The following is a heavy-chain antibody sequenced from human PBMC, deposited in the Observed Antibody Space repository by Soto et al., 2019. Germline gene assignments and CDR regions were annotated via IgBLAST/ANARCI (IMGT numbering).Heavy chain of an antibody. D-gene: IGHD2-2*01. CDR2: IIPILGIA. CDR1: GGTFSSYT. J-gene: IGHJ1*01. V-gene: IGHV1-69*02. Sequence: QVQLVQSGAEVKKPGSSVKVSCKASGGTFSSYTISWVRQAPGQGLEWMGRIIPILGIANYAQKFQGRVTITADKSTSTAYMELSSLRSEDTAVYYCARGRTVPNPGVAEYFQHWGQGTLVTVSS. CDR3: ARGRTVPNPGVAEYFQH.